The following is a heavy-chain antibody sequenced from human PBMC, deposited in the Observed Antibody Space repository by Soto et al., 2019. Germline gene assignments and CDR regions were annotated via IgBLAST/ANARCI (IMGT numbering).Heavy chain of an antibody. V-gene: IGHV1-2*04. CDR3: AAGRHDFLTGYYYPRDYSYVMDA. CDR2: INPNRGGT. D-gene: IGHD3-9*01. CDR1: GYTFTGYY. J-gene: IGHJ6*02. Sequence: ASVKVSCKASGYTFTGYYMHWVRQAPGQGLEWMGWINPNRGGTNYAQKFQGWVTMTRDTSTSTAYMELSRLRSDDTAVYYCAAGRHDFLTGYYYPRDYSYVMDAWGQGTPVTVS.